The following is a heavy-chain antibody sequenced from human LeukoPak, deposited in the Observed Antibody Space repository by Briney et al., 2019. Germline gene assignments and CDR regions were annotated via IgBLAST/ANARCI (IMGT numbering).Heavy chain of an antibody. Sequence: ASVKVSCKASGYTLTTYGISWVRQAPGQGLEWMGWISGYDGNTKYAQKLQGRVTMTTDTSTSTAYMELRSLRSDDTAVYYCARDCSTSCYWFDPWGQGTLVTVAS. CDR1: GYTLTTYG. V-gene: IGHV1-18*01. CDR2: ISGYDGNT. CDR3: ARDCSTSCYWFDP. J-gene: IGHJ5*02. D-gene: IGHD2-2*01.